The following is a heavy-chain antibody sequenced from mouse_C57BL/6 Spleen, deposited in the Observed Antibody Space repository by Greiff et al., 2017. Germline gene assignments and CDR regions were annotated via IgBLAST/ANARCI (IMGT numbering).Heavy chain of an antibody. J-gene: IGHJ1*03. Sequence: EVMLVESGEGLVKPGGSLKLSCAASGFTFSSYAMSWVRQTPEKRLEWVAYISSGGDYIYYADTVKGRFTISRDNARNTLYLQMSSLKSEDTAMYYCTRPVGSSYEGYFDVWGTGTTVTVSS. D-gene: IGHD1-1*01. CDR2: ISSGGDYI. V-gene: IGHV5-9-1*02. CDR3: TRPVGSSYEGYFDV. CDR1: GFTFSSYA.